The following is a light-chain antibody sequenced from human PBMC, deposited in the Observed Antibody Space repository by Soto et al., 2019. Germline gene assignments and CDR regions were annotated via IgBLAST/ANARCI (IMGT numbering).Light chain of an antibody. CDR1: SSAVGGYNY. CDR3: SSYAGSNNFVV. Sequence: QSALTHPPSASGSPGQSVTISCTGTSSAVGGYNYVSWYQQHPGKAPKLMIYEVSKRPSGVPDRFSGSKSGNTASLTVSGLQAEDEADYYCSSYAGSNNFVVFGGGTKLAVL. J-gene: IGLJ2*01. V-gene: IGLV2-8*01. CDR2: EVS.